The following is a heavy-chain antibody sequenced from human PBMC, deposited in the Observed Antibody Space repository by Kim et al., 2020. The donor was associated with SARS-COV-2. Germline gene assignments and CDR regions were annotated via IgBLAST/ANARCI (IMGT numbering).Heavy chain of an antibody. D-gene: IGHD3-3*01. CDR1: GGSISSGGYY. V-gene: IGHV4-31*03. J-gene: IGHJ4*02. CDR2: IYYSGST. Sequence: SETLSLTCTVSGGSISSGGYYWSWIRQHPGKGLEWIGYIYYSGSTYYNPSLKSRVTISVDTSKNQFSLKLSSVTAADTAVYYCARGEFLEWLSPGNFDYWGQGTLVTVSS. CDR3: ARGEFLEWLSPGNFDY.